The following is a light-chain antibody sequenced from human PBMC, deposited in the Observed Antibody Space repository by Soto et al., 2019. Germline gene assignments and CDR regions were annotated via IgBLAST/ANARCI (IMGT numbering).Light chain of an antibody. CDR1: QGVSTW. CDR2: TAS. J-gene: IGKJ5*01. CDR3: QQAASFPIT. Sequence: DIQMSQSPSPLSAPAGARPTLPFRASQGVSTWLAWYQQKPGKAPNLLIYTASSLQSGVPSRFSGSGSGTDFTLTINGLQPEDFATYYCQQAASFPITFGQGTRLEIK. V-gene: IGKV1-12*01.